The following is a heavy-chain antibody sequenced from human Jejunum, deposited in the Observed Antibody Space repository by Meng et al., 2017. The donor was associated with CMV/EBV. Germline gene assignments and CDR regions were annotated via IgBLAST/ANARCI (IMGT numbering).Heavy chain of an antibody. CDR1: GNSISSGNYY. V-gene: IGHV4-61*02. D-gene: IGHD1-1*01. CDR2: FYTRGST. CDR3: ARNEDGYFDY. J-gene: IGHJ4*02. Sequence: VQLQESGPGLVKPSQTLSLTYTVSGNSISSGNYYWSWIRQPAGKGLEWIGRFYTRGSTHYNASLKSRVTISVDTSKNQFSLQLTSVTGADAAVYYCARNEDGYFDYWGQGILVTVSS.